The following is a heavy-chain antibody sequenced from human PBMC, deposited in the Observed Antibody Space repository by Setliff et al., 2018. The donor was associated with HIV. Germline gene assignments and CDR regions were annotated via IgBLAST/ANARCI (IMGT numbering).Heavy chain of an antibody. CDR1: GCSISSYY. CDR3: ARDGYTNGYGYYYFYMDV. CDR2: IYYSGST. D-gene: IGHD5-18*01. J-gene: IGHJ6*03. V-gene: IGHV4-59*12. Sequence: SETLSLTCTVSGCSISSYYWSWIRQPPGKGLEGIGYIYYSGSTNYNPPLKSRITISIDTSKNQFSLKLSSVTAADTAVYFCARDGYTNGYGYYYFYMDVWGKGTTVTVSS.